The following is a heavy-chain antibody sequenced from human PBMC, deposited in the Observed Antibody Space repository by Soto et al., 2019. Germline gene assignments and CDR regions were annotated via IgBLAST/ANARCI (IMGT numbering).Heavy chain of an antibody. CDR2: INHSGST. CDR3: ARAQSIRGVSVLPSVSEF. V-gene: IGHV4-34*01. J-gene: IGHJ6*01. D-gene: IGHD3-10*01. Sequence: RILKNQKRGLEWIGEINHSGSTNYNPSLKSRVTISIDTSKNQFSLKLSSVTAADTAVYYCARAQSIRGVSVLPSVSEFWG.